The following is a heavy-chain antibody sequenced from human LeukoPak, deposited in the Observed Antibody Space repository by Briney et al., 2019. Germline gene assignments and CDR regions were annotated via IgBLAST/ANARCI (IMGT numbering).Heavy chain of an antibody. CDR1: GYTLTELS. CDR2: FDPEDGET. V-gene: IGHV1-24*01. D-gene: IGHD3-22*01. J-gene: IGHJ3*02. CDR3: ATDAPYYYDSSGYYAFDI. Sequence: ASVKVSCKVSGYTLTELSMHWVRQAPGKGLEWMGGFDPEDGETIYAQKFQGRVTMTEDTSTDTAYMELSSLRSEDTAVYYCATDAPYYYDSSGYYAFDIWGQGTMVTVSS.